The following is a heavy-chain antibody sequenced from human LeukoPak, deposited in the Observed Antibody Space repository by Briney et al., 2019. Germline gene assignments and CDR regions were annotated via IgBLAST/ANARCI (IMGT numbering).Heavy chain of an antibody. Sequence: GGSLRLSCAASGFTFSSYAMSWVRQAPGKGLEWVSAISGSGGSTYYADSVKGRFTISRDNSKNTLYLQMNSLRAEDTAVYYCAKDLYYDFWSGYSPFDYWGQGTLVTVSS. CDR1: GFTFSSYA. CDR3: AKDLYYDFWSGYSPFDY. J-gene: IGHJ4*02. V-gene: IGHV3-23*01. CDR2: ISGSGGST. D-gene: IGHD3-3*01.